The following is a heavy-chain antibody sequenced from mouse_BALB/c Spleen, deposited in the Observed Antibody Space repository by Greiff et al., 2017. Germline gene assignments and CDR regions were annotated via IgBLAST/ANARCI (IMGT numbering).Heavy chain of an antibody. J-gene: IGHJ1*01. D-gene: IGHD1-1*01. CDR2: IDPANGNT. CDR1: GFNIKDTY. CDR3: ALLRYFDV. Sequence: EVQLVESGAELVKPGASVKLSCTASGFNIKDTYMHWVKQRPEQGLEWIGRIDPANGNTKYDPKFQGKATITADTSSNTAYLQLSSLTSEDTAVYYCALLRYFDVWGAGTTVTVSS. V-gene: IGHV14-3*02.